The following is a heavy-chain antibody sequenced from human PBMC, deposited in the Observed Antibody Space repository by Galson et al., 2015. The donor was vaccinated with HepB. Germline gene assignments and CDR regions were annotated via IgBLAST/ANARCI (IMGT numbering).Heavy chain of an antibody. CDR3: ARHCSSTSCPGGFYAFDI. CDR1: GFTVSSNY. CDR2: IYSGGST. V-gene: IGHV3-53*01. Sequence: SLRLSCAASGFTVSSNYMSWVRQAPGKGLEWVSVIYSGGSTYYADSVKGRFTISRDNSKNTLYLQMNSLRAEDTAVYYCARHCSSTSCPGGFYAFDIWGQGTMVTVSS. D-gene: IGHD2-2*01. J-gene: IGHJ3*02.